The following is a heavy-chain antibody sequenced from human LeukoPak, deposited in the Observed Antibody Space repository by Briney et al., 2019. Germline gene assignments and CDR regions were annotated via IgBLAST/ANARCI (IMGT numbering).Heavy chain of an antibody. CDR3: ARGQTIVGATGDF. CDR1: GGSFSGYY. V-gene: IGHV4-34*01. Sequence: SETLSLTCAVYGGSFSGYYWSWIRQPPGKGLEWIGEINHSGSTNYNPSLKSRVTISVDTSKNQFSLKLSSATAADTAVYYCARGQTIVGATGDFWGQGTLVTVSS. J-gene: IGHJ4*02. CDR2: INHSGST. D-gene: IGHD1-26*01.